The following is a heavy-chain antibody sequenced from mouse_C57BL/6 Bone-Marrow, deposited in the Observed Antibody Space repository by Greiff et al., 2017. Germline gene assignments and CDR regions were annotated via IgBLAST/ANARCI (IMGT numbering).Heavy chain of an antibody. CDR2: INPYNGGT. CDR1: GYTFTDYY. Sequence: VQLQQSGPVLVKPGASVKMSCKASGYTFTDYYMNWVKQSHGKSLEWIGVINPYNGGTSYNQKFKGKATLTVDKSSSTAYMELNSLTSEDSAVYYCARWGTGTNYAMDYWGQGTSVTVSS. CDR3: ARWGTGTNYAMDY. D-gene: IGHD4-1*01. J-gene: IGHJ4*01. V-gene: IGHV1-19*01.